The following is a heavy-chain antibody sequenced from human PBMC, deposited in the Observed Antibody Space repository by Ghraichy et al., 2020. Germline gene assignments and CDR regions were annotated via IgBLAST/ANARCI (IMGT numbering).Heavy chain of an antibody. CDR3: ARDPTAASSDY. V-gene: IGHV3-7*01. CDR1: GFTLSTYW. CDR2: IKPDGSKK. Sequence: GGSLRLSCVASGFTLSTYWMSWVRQAPGKGLEWVANIKPDGSKKDYADSVKGRFTISRDDAKNSLFLQMNSLRAEDTAVYYCARDPTAASSDYWGQGTLVTVSS. D-gene: IGHD6-13*01. J-gene: IGHJ4*02.